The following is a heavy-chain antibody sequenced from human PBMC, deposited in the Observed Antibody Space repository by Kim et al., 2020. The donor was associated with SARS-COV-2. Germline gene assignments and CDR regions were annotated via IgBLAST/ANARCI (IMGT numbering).Heavy chain of an antibody. D-gene: IGHD5-12*01. CDR3: TTGRYDWGLNDY. V-gene: IGHV3-49*01. CDR2: IRSKAYGGTT. CDR1: GFTFGDYA. J-gene: IGHJ4*02. Sequence: GGSLRLSCTASGFTFGDYAMSWFRQAPGKGLEWVGFIRSKAYGGTTEYAASVKGRFTISRDGSKSIAYLQMNSLKTEDTAVYYCTTGRYDWGLNDYWGQGTLVTVSS.